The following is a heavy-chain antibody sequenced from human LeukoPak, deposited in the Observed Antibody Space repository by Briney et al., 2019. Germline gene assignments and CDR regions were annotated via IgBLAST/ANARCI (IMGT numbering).Heavy chain of an antibody. V-gene: IGHV4-4*09. D-gene: IGHD3-10*01. Sequence: PSETLSLTCTVSGGSISSYYWSWIRQPPGKGLEWIGYIYTSGSTNYNPSLKSRVTISVDTSKNQFSLKLSSVTAADTAVYYCARLGDYYGSRDLGRTYYYYYMDVWGQGTTVTVSS. CDR2: IYTSGST. CDR1: GGSISSYY. J-gene: IGHJ6*03. CDR3: ARLGDYYGSRDLGRTYYYYYMDV.